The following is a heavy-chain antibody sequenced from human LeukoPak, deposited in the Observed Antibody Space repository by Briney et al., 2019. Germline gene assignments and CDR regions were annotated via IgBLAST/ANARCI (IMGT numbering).Heavy chain of an antibody. D-gene: IGHD2-15*01. CDR1: GFTFSSYA. Sequence: GGSLRLSCAASGFTFSSYAMSWVRQAPGKGLEWVSAISGSGGSTYYADSVKGRFTISRDNSKDTLYLQMNSLRAEDTAVYYCARDDCSGGSCYSHFQHWGQGTLVTVSS. J-gene: IGHJ1*01. CDR3: ARDDCSGGSCYSHFQH. V-gene: IGHV3-23*01. CDR2: ISGSGGST.